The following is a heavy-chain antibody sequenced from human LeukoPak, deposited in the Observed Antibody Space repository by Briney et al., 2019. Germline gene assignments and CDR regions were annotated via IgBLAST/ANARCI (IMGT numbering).Heavy chain of an antibody. V-gene: IGHV3-23*01. J-gene: IGHJ6*02. CDR2: ISGSGGNT. CDR3: VKDRPCDVCMPMDA. D-gene: IGHD2-2*01. CDR1: GITLSNYG. Sequence: PGGSLRLSCAVSGITLSNYGMSWVRQAPGKGLEWVSGISGSGGNTYYADSVKGRFTISRDNSKDTVYLQMNSLRGEDTAIYYCVKDRPCDVCMPMDAWGQGTTVTVSS.